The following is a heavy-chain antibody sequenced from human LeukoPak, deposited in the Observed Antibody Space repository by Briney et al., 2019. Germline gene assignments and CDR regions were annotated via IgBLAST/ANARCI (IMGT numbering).Heavy chain of an antibody. CDR3: ARMRGTAVAGLDY. CDR1: GGSISSYY. D-gene: IGHD6-19*01. J-gene: IGHJ4*02. Sequence: SETLSLTCTVSGGSISSYYWSWIRQPPGKGLEWIGYIYYSGSTNYNPSLKSRVTISVDTSKNQFSLKLSSVTAADTAVYYCARMRGTAVAGLDYWGQGTLVTVSS. CDR2: IYYSGST. V-gene: IGHV4-59*01.